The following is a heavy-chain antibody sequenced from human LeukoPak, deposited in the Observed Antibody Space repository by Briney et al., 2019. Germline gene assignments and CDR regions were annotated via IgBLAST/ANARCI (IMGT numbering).Heavy chain of an antibody. CDR1: GFTVSSNY. V-gene: IGHV3-66*04. CDR2: IYSVGST. CDR3: AKQTYYYDSSGYYYGDYFDY. D-gene: IGHD3-22*01. Sequence: PGGSLRLSCAASGFTVSSNYISWVRQAPQKGLERVSVIYSVGSTYYAASAKGRFTICRDNSKNTMYLQMSGLRAEDTAVYYCAKQTYYYDSSGYYYGDYFDYWGQGTLVTVSS. J-gene: IGHJ4*02.